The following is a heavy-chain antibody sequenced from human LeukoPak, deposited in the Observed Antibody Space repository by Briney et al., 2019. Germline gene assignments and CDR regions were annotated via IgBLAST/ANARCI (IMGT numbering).Heavy chain of an antibody. Sequence: GESLKISCKGSGYSFTSYWIGWVRQMPGKGLEWMGIIYPGDSDTRYSPSLQGQVTISADKSISTAYLQWSSLKASDTAMYYCARLTTRYYYDSSGYFLDYWGQGTLVTVSS. CDR3: ARLTTRYYYDSSGYFLDY. CDR2: IYPGDSDT. V-gene: IGHV5-51*01. CDR1: GYSFTSYW. J-gene: IGHJ4*02. D-gene: IGHD3-22*01.